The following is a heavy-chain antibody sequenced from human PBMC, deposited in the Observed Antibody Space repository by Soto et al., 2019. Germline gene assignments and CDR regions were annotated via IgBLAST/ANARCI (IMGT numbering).Heavy chain of an antibody. D-gene: IGHD3-10*01. CDR2: IYWDDDK. V-gene: IGHV2-5*02. CDR3: VYNDYYGSGRQTFYFDY. Sequence: QITLKESGPPLVKPTQTLTLTCTFSGFSLSTRGAGVVWIRQPPGKALECLALIYWDDDKRYSPSLKNRLTITKDTSKNQVVLTMTNMDPVDTATYYCVYNDYYGSGRQTFYFDYWGQGTLVTVSS. CDR1: GFSLSTRGAG. J-gene: IGHJ4*02.